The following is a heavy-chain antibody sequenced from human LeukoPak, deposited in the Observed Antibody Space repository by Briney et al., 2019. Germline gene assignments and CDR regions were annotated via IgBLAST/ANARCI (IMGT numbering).Heavy chain of an antibody. V-gene: IGHV3-30-3*01. CDR3: ARDGDQQGNYFRY. CDR2: ISNDGSNE. D-gene: IGHD4-23*01. J-gene: IGHJ1*01. CDR1: GFTLSASG. Sequence: GRFLRLSCAGSGFTLSASGVHWVRQAPGQGLEWLALISNDGSNEYYADSVKGRFTISRDSSKNTVYLQMDSLRREDTAVYSCARDGDQQGNYFRYWGQGTLVTVTS.